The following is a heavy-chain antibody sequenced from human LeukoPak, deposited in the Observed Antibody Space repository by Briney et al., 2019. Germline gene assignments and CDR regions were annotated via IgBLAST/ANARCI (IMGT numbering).Heavy chain of an antibody. V-gene: IGHV3-74*01. CDR2: INFDGSAA. Sequence: GGSLRLSCVASGFTFNIYSMNWIRQAPGNGLVWVSRINFDGSAADYADSVKGRFTISRDNAKNTLYLQMNSLRAEDTAVYHCLRAPSSNWAYDHWGQGTLVTVSS. CDR3: LRAPSSNWAYDH. J-gene: IGHJ4*02. CDR1: GFTFNIYS. D-gene: IGHD7-27*01.